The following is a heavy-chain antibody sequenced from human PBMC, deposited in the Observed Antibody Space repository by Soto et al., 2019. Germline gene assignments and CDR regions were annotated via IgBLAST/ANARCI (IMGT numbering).Heavy chain of an antibody. Sequence: SVKVSCKASGGTFSSYAISWVRQAPGQGLEWMGGIIPIFGTANYAQKFQGRVTITADESTSTAYMELSSLRSEDTAVYYCARGLVPAAITAEDYYGMDVWGKGTTVTVSP. CDR3: ARGLVPAAITAEDYYGMDV. J-gene: IGHJ6*04. CDR2: IIPIFGTA. V-gene: IGHV1-69*01. CDR1: GGTFSSYA. D-gene: IGHD2-2*01.